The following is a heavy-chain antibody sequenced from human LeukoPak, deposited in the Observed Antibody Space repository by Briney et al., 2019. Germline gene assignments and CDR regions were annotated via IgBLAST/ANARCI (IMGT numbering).Heavy chain of an antibody. D-gene: IGHD6-19*01. CDR3: ARDQGLLVVAGRFGY. J-gene: IGHJ4*02. V-gene: IGHV3-74*01. CDR1: GFTFSSYW. Sequence: QPGGSLRLSCAASGFTFSSYWMHWVRQAPGKGLVWVSRISSDGSSTDYADSVKGRFTISRDNAKNTLYLQMNSLRAEDSAVYYCARDQGLLVVAGRFGYWGQGTLVTVSS. CDR2: ISSDGSST.